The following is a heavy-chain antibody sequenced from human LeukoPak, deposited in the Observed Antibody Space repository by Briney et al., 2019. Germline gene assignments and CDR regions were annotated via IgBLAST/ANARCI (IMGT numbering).Heavy chain of an antibody. CDR1: GGSISSGDYY. CDR2: IYYSGST. J-gene: IGHJ6*04. V-gene: IGHV4-30-4*08. D-gene: IGHD6-19*01. CDR3: SRESGEWAVAGTPTGLAG. Sequence: SETLSLTCTVSGGSISSGDYYWSWIRQSPGKGLKGIGYIYYSGSTYYNPSLKSRVTISVDTSKNQFSLKLSSVTAAYTSVYYCSRESGEWAVAGTPTGLAGWAKGTTVCSSS.